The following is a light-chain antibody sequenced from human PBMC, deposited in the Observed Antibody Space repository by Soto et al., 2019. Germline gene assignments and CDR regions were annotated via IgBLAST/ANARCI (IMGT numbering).Light chain of an antibody. V-gene: IGKV3-15*01. Sequence: EIVIAQSPAPLSVSAGERATPSCRASQSVSSNLAWYQQKPGQAPRLLIYGASNRATGIPAKFSGSGSGTDFTLTISSLEPEDFAVYYCQQYGSSPQITFGQGTRLEIK. CDR3: QQYGSSPQIT. CDR2: GAS. CDR1: QSVSSN. J-gene: IGKJ5*01.